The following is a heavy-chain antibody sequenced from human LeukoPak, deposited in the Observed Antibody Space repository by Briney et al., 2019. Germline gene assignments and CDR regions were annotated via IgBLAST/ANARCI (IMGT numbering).Heavy chain of an antibody. CDR1: GFTLSSYG. D-gene: IGHD3-9*01. Sequence: PGGSLRLSCAASGFTLSSYGMHWVRQAPGKGLEWVAFIRYDGSNKYYADSVKGRFTISRDNSKNTLCLQMNSLRAEDTALYYCAKDQDDFDWSRTFDYWGQGTLVTVSS. CDR2: IRYDGSNK. CDR3: AKDQDDFDWSRTFDY. V-gene: IGHV3-30*02. J-gene: IGHJ4*02.